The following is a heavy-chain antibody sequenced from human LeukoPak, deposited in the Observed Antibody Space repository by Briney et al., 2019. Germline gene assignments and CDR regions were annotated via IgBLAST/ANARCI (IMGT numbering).Heavy chain of an antibody. Sequence: GASVKVSCKASGYTFTSYYMHWVRQAPGQGLEWMGIINPSGGSTSYAQKFQGRVTMTRDMSTSTVYMELSSLRSEDAAVYYCARAPRRHKIGQEQYYDILTGYYGGSHYFDYWGQGTLVTVSS. CDR1: GYTFTSYY. CDR2: INPSGGST. CDR3: ARAPRRHKIGQEQYYDILTGYYGGSHYFDY. J-gene: IGHJ4*02. D-gene: IGHD3-9*01. V-gene: IGHV1-46*01.